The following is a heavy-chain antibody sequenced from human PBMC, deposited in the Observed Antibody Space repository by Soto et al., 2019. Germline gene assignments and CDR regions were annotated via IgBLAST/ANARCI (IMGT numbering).Heavy chain of an antibody. D-gene: IGHD6-19*01. CDR2: MSGSGGGT. CDR3: AKDIGSCWFGDYYYGMDV. Sequence: EVQLLESGGGLVQPGGSLRLSCAASGLTFSRYAMSWVRQAPGKGLEWVSAMSGSGGGTYYADSVKGRFTISRENSKNTLYLQMNSLRAEDTAVYYCAKDIGSCWFGDYYYGMDVWGQGTTVTVSS. V-gene: IGHV3-23*01. J-gene: IGHJ6*02. CDR1: GLTFSRYA.